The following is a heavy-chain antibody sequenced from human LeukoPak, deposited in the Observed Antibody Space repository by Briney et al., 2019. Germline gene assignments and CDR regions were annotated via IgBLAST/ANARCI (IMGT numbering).Heavy chain of an antibody. Sequence: GGSLRLSCATSGFTFTNYGMNWVRQAPGKGLEWVSAISGSGGSTYYADSVKGRFTISRDNSKNTLYLQMNSLRAEDTAVYYCAKDKWPGYSNPLSIFDYWGQGTLVTVSS. CDR3: AKDKWPGYSNPLSIFDY. V-gene: IGHV3-23*01. CDR2: ISGSGGST. CDR1: GFTFTNYG. D-gene: IGHD4-11*01. J-gene: IGHJ4*02.